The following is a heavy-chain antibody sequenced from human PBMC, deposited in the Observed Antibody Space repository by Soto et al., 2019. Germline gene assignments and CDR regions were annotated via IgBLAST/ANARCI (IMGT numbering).Heavy chain of an antibody. V-gene: IGHV1-69*13. J-gene: IGHJ6*02. D-gene: IGHD1-7*01. CDR3: ARGPGITGTTIYYYYYGMEV. CDR1: GGTFSSYA. Sequence: SVKVSCKASGGTFSSYAISWVRQAPGQGLEWMGGIIPIFGTANYAQKFQGRVTITADESTSTAYMELSSLRSEDTAVYYCARGPGITGTTIYYYYYGMEVWGQGTLVTVSS. CDR2: IIPIFGTA.